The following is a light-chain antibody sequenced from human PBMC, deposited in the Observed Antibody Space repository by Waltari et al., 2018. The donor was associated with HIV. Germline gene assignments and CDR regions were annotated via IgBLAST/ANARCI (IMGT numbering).Light chain of an antibody. Sequence: QSALTQPRSVSGSPGQPVTISCTGTSSDVGGYDSVSWYLQHPGKVPKLIIYEVIKRPSEVPGRFSGSKSGNTASLTISGLQTEDEADYFCCSYAGTYTYVLFGGGTKLTVL. CDR2: EVI. CDR3: CSYAGTYTYVL. CDR1: SSDVGGYDS. V-gene: IGLV2-11*01. J-gene: IGLJ3*02.